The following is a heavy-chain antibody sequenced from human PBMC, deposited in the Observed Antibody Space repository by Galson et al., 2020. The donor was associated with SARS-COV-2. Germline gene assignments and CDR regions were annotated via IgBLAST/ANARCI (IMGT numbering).Heavy chain of an antibody. CDR3: AREDLSGRSYFEY. D-gene: IGHD3-3*01. CDR1: GASVSSNSAA. Sequence: SPTLSLTCGISGASVSSNSAAWNWIRQSPSRGLEWLGRTYYMSKWYNDYGESVKSRITFNPDTSKNQVSLQLTSVTPEDTAVYYCAREDLSGRSYFEYWGQGTLVTVSS. V-gene: IGHV6-1*01. J-gene: IGHJ4*02. CDR2: TYYMSKWYN.